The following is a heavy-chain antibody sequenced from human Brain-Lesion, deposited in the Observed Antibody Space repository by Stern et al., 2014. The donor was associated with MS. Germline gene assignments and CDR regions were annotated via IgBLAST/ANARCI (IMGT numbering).Heavy chain of an antibody. J-gene: IGHJ4*02. V-gene: IGHV4-39*01. Sequence: QVQLQESGSGLVKPSETLSLTCTVSGGSISRSTYYWGWIRQPPGEGLEWIASMYYSGSTFYNPSVKSRVTISVDTSKNQFSLKLSSVTAADTAVYYCARLTGVVDYWGQGTLVTVSS. D-gene: IGHD7-27*01. CDR2: MYYSGST. CDR3: ARLTGVVDY. CDR1: GGSISRSTYY.